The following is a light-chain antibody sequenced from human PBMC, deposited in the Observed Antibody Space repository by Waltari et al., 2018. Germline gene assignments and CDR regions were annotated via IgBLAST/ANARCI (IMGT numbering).Light chain of an antibody. CDR2: QDN. V-gene: IGLV3-1*01. Sequence: SYELTQPPSVSVSPGQTASITCSGDKLGAKYACWYQQKPDQSPVLVIYQDNKRPSGIPERFSGSNSGNTATLTISGTQALDEADYYCQAWDSTTRVFGGGTKLTVI. J-gene: IGLJ3*02. CDR1: KLGAKY. CDR3: QAWDSTTRV.